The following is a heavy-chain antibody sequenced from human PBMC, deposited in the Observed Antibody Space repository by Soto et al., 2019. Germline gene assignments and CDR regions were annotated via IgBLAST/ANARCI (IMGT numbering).Heavy chain of an antibody. CDR3: ATLPPRIVVTLLPIPP. V-gene: IGHV4-4*02. CDR1: GGSVSSTNW. CDR2: IYHSGSP. Sequence: QVQLRQSGPGLVKTSGTLSLTCAVSGGSVSSTNWWTWVRQPPGKRLEWIGEIYHSGSPTFSPSLRARATTSVATPNNQFPLRLRSVTAADTAVSYSATLPPRIVVTLLPIPPWGQGIQVTVSS. D-gene: IGHD2-21*01. J-gene: IGHJ5*02.